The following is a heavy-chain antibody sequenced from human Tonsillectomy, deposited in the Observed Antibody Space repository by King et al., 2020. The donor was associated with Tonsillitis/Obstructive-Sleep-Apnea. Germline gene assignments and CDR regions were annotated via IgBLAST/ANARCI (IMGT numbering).Heavy chain of an antibody. V-gene: IGHV4-34*01. D-gene: IGHD3-10*01. CDR2: INHSGST. CDR1: GGSFSGYY. Sequence: VQLQQWGAGLLKPSETLSLTCGVYGGSFSGYYWSWIRQPPGKGLEWIGEINHSGSTNYNPSLKCRVTISVDTSKNQFSLKLSSVTAADTAVYYCARSNDYGSGSYYRYYYYMDVWGKGTTVTVSS. J-gene: IGHJ6*03. CDR3: ARSNDYGSGSYYRYYYYMDV.